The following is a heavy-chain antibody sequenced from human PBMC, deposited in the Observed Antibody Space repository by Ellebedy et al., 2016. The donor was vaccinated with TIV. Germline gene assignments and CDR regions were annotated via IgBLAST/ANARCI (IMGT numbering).Heavy chain of an antibody. CDR2: ISSSSSYI. Sequence: PGGSLRLSCAASGFTFSSYSMNWVRQAPGKGLEWVSSISSSSSYIYYADSVKGRFTISRDNAKNSLYLQMNSLRAEDTAVYYCAKIPITMVRGVMNPFWGQGTMVTVSS. V-gene: IGHV3-21*04. CDR3: AKIPITMVRGVMNPF. D-gene: IGHD3-10*01. J-gene: IGHJ3*01. CDR1: GFTFSSYS.